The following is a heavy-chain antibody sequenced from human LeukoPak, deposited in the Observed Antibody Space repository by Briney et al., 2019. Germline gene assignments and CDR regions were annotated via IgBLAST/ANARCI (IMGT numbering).Heavy chain of an antibody. J-gene: IGHJ4*02. Sequence: GGSLRLSYAASGFTVRSIYMSWVRQAPGKGLEWVSVIYSGGSTYYADSVKGRFTISRDDSKNTLYLQMNSLRAEDTAVYYCARDDAHGVDYWGQGTLVTVSS. CDR2: IYSGGST. V-gene: IGHV3-53*01. CDR3: ARDDAHGVDY. D-gene: IGHD3-10*01. CDR1: GFTVRSIY.